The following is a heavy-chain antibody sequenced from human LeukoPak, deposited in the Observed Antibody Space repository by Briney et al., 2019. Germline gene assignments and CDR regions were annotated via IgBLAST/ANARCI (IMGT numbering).Heavy chain of an antibody. J-gene: IGHJ4*02. CDR2: INPNSGGT. CDR3: ARGTYMVRGVSPFDY. CDR1: GYTFTGYL. Sequence: GASVKVSCKASGYTFTGYLMHWVQQAPGQGLEWMGWINPNSGGTNYAQKFQGRVTMTRDTSISTAYMELSRLKSDDTAVYYCARGTYMVRGVSPFDYWGQGTLVTVSS. V-gene: IGHV1-2*02. D-gene: IGHD3-10*01.